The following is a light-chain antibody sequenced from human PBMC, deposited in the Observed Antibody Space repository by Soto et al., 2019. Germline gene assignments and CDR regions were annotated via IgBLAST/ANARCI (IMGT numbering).Light chain of an antibody. CDR3: LQHNSYPRT. J-gene: IGKJ1*01. CDR1: QSIVTY. CDR2: AAS. V-gene: IGKV1-17*01. Sequence: DIQMTQSPSSLSASVGDRVTITFRASQSIVTYLNWYLQKPGKAPKLLIYAASNLQSGVPSRFSGSGSGTEFTLTISSLQPEDFATYYCLQHNSYPRTFGQGTKVDIK.